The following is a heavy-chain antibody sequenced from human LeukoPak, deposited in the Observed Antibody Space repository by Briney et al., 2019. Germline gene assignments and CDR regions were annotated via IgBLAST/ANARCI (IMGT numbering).Heavy chain of an antibody. V-gene: IGHV1-24*01. CDR2: FDPEDGET. CDR1: GYTLTELS. J-gene: IGHJ4*02. CDR3: ARGQEGQWLVPYFDY. D-gene: IGHD6-19*01. Sequence: ASVKVSCKVSGYTLTELSMHWVRQAPGKGLEWMGGFDPEDGETIYAQKFQGRVTMTEDTSTDTAYMELSSLRSEDTAVYYCARGQEGQWLVPYFDYWGQGTLVTVSS.